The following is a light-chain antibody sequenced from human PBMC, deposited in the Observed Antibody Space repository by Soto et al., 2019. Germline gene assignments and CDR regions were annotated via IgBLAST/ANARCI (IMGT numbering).Light chain of an antibody. CDR3: QRSYTTTRT. CDR2: AAY. Sequence: IQMTQSLSSLSASVGDRLTIICRACQSINKFLNWYQQKPGKGPKLLIYAAYSLQSGVPSRLSASESGKDLTISISSLKPEDWATDEGQRSYTTTRTFGQATKVDIK. CDR1: QSINKF. V-gene: IGKV1-39*01. J-gene: IGKJ1*01.